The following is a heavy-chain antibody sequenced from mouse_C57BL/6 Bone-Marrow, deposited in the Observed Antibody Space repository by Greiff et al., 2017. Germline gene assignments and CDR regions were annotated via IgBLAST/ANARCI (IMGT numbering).Heavy chain of an antibody. J-gene: IGHJ1*03. CDR3: ARWYGYYWYFDV. V-gene: IGHV1-69*01. Sequence: QVQLQQPGAELVMPGASVKLSCKASGYTFTSYWMHWVKQRPGQGLEWIGEIDPSDSYTNYNPKFKGKSTLTVDKSSSPAYMQLSSLTSEDSAVYYCARWYGYYWYFDVWGTGTTVTVSA. CDR2: IDPSDSYT. CDR1: GYTFTSYW. D-gene: IGHD2-2*01.